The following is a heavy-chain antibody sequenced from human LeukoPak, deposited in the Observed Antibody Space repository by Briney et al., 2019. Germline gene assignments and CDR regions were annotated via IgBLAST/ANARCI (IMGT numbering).Heavy chain of an antibody. V-gene: IGHV1-69*05. D-gene: IGHD4-17*01. CDR3: ARLYGDSPGY. CDR2: IIPIFGTA. J-gene: IGHJ4*02. Sequence: GASVKVSCKASGGTFSSYAISWVRQAPGQGLEWMGGIIPIFGTANYAQKFQGRVTMTTDTSTSTAYMELRSLRSDDTAVYYCARLYGDSPGYWGQGTLVTVSS. CDR1: GGTFSSYA.